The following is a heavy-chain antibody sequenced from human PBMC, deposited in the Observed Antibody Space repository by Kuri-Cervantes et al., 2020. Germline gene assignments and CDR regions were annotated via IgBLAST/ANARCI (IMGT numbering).Heavy chain of an antibody. V-gene: IGHV1-8*02. J-gene: IGHJ4*02. D-gene: IGHD3-3*01. CDR2: MNPNSGNT. Sequence: ASVKVSCKASGGTFSSYAISWVRQAPGQGLEWMGWMNPNSGNTGYAQKFQGRVTMTRNTSISTAYMELSSLRSEDTAVYYCARGRIGGYDFWSGYWIYWGQGTLVTVSS. CDR1: GGTFSSYA. CDR3: ARGRIGGYDFWSGYWIY.